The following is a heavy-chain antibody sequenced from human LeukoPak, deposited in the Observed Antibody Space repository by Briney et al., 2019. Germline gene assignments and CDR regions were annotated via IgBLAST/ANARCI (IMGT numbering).Heavy chain of an antibody. CDR2: MNPNSGNT. CDR1: GYTFTSYD. Sequence: ASVKVSCKASGYTFTSYDINWVRQATGQGLEWMGWMNPNSGNTGYAQKFQGRVTMTRDTSISTAYMELSRLRSDDTAVYYCAREGYGDYDDAFDIWGQGTMVTVSS. CDR3: AREGYGDYDDAFDI. D-gene: IGHD4-17*01. V-gene: IGHV1-8*01. J-gene: IGHJ3*02.